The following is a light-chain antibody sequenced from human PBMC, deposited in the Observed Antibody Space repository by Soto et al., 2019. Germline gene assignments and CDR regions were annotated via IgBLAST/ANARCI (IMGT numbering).Light chain of an antibody. CDR3: QQYGSSSPTT. V-gene: IGKV3D-15*01. CDR2: GAS. Sequence: VVSSSPATLSEYPGERATLSCRASQSVSCNLAWYQQTSGHSPRLLVYGASARATGIPDRFSGSGSETDFTLTISILESEDFALYYCQQYGSSSPTTFGQGTRLE. J-gene: IGKJ5*01. CDR1: QSVSCN.